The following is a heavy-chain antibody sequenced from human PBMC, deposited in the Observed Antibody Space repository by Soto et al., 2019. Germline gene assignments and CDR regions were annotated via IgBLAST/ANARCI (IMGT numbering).Heavy chain of an antibody. V-gene: IGHV4-39*01. D-gene: IGHD5-12*01. CDR2: IYYSGST. CDR3: ARAVEMATIFIDY. J-gene: IGHJ4*02. Sequence: SETLSLTCAVSGGSISSGGYYWGWIRQPPGKGLEWIGSIYYSGSTYYNPSLKSRVTISVDTSKNQFSLKLSSVTAADTAVYYCARAVEMATIFIDYWGQGTLVTVSS. CDR1: GGSISSGGYY.